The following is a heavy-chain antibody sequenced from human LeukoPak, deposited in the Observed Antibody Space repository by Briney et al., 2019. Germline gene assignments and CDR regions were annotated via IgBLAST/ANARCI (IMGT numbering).Heavy chain of an antibody. V-gene: IGHV3-30*18. CDR1: GFTFSSYG. CDR3: AKPGLRYFDRSDY. J-gene: IGHJ4*02. D-gene: IGHD3-9*01. Sequence: GRSLRLSCAASGFTFSSYGMHWVRQAPGKGLEWVAVISYDGSNKYYADSVKGRFTISRDNSKNTLYLQMNSLSAEDTAVYYCAKPGLRYFDRSDYWGQGTLVTVSS. CDR2: ISYDGSNK.